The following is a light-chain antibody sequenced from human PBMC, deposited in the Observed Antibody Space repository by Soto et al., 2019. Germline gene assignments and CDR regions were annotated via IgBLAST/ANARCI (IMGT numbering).Light chain of an antibody. CDR3: QAYDYSLTASV. CDR1: SSDVGNYNL. Sequence: QSVLTQPASVSGSPGQSITISCTGTSSDVGNYNLVSWYQQHPGKAPKLMIYEGSKRPSGVSNRFSGSKSGNTASLTISGLQAEDEADYYCQAYDYSLTASVFGGGTKVTVL. J-gene: IGLJ3*02. V-gene: IGLV2-23*01. CDR2: EGS.